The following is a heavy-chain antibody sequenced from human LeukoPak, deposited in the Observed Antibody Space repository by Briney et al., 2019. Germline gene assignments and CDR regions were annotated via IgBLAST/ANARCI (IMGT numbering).Heavy chain of an antibody. V-gene: IGHV1-2*02. CDR2: INPNSGGT. J-gene: IGHJ5*02. CDR1: GYTFTGYY. CDR3: AYFDYLDGGPNWFDP. D-gene: IGHD2/OR15-2a*01. Sequence: ASVKVSCKASGYTFTGYYMHWVRQAPGQGLEWMGWINPNSGGTNYAQKFQGRVTMTRDTSISTAYMELSRLRSDDTAVYYCAYFDYLDGGPNWFDPWGQGTLVTVSS.